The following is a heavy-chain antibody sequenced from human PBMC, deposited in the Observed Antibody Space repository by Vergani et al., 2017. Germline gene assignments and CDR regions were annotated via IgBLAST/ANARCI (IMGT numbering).Heavy chain of an antibody. J-gene: IGHJ4*02. V-gene: IGHV4-59*01. CDR3: ARDTAKEYYFDY. CDR1: GGSISSYY. CDR2: IYYSGST. D-gene: IGHD5-18*01. Sequence: QVQLQESGPGLVKPSETLSLTCTVSGGSISSYYWSWIRQPPGKGLEWIGYIYYSGSTNYNPSLKSRVTISVDTSKNQFSLKLSSVTAADTAVYYCARDTAKEYYFDYWGQGTLVTVSS.